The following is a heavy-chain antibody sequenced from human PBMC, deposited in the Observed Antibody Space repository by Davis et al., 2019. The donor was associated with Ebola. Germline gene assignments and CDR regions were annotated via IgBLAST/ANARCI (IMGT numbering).Heavy chain of an antibody. CDR2: IYHSGNI. V-gene: IGHV4-59*01. D-gene: IGHD1-26*01. Sequence: PSETLSPTCTVSGGSISSYYWSWIRQPPGKGLEWIGYIYHSGNINYNPSLKSRVTISVDTSKNQFSLKVNSVTAGDTAVYYCARGLYREYYYYMDVWGKGTTVTVSS. CDR1: GGSISSYY. J-gene: IGHJ6*03. CDR3: ARGLYREYYYYMDV.